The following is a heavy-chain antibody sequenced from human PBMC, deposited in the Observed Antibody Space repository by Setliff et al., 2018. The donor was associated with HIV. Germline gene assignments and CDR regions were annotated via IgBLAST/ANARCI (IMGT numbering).Heavy chain of an antibody. V-gene: IGHV4-31*03. CDR3: ARQRSGGSCYMDV. J-gene: IGHJ6*03. Sequence: SETLSLTCTVSGGSISSSGYYWSWIRQHPGKGLEWIGYIYYSGSTYYNPSLKSRVSISIDTSKNQFSLKVNSVTAADTAVYYCARQRSGGSCYMDVWGKGTTVTVSS. D-gene: IGHD2-15*01. CDR2: IYYSGST. CDR1: GGSISSSGYY.